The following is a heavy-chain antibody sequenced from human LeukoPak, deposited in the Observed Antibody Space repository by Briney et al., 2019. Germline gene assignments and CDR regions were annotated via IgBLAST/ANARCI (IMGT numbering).Heavy chain of an antibody. V-gene: IGHV3-48*02. Sequence: TGGSLRLSCAASGLTFNGYSMNWVRRAPGKGLEWVSYIRSSSSIIYYADSVKGRFTISRDNAKNSLYLQMNSLRDEDTAVYYCTRGRGADGYNYFDYWGQGTLVTVSS. CDR2: IRSSSSII. D-gene: IGHD5-24*01. CDR3: TRGRGADGYNYFDY. CDR1: GLTFNGYS. J-gene: IGHJ4*02.